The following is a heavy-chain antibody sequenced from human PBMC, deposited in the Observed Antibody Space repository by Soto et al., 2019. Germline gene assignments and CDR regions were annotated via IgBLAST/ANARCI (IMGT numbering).Heavy chain of an antibody. V-gene: IGHV3-66*01. D-gene: IGHD1-26*01. CDR2: IYSAGNT. Sequence: PGGSLRLSCAASGFTVSSNYMSWVRQAPGKGLEWISIIYSAGNTYYADSVKGRFTTSRDNSKNTLYLQMNSLGAEDTAVYYCARDFVVGGPTINYYYGMDVWGQGTTVTVSS. CDR3: ARDFVVGGPTINYYYGMDV. J-gene: IGHJ6*02. CDR1: GFTVSSNY.